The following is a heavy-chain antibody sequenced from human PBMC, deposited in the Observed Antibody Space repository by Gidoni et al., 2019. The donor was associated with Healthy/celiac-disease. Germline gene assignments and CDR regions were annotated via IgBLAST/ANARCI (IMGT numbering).Heavy chain of an antibody. Sequence: QVQLQQWGAGLLKPSETLSLTCAVYGGSFSGYYWSWILQPPGKGLEWIGEINNSGSTNDNPSLKSRVTISVDTSNIQFSLKLSSVTAADTAVYYCARVPQTYYYDSLRAFDIWGQGTMVTVSS. J-gene: IGHJ3*02. V-gene: IGHV4-34*01. CDR1: GGSFSGYY. CDR3: ARVPQTYYYDSLRAFDI. CDR2: INNSGST. D-gene: IGHD3-22*01.